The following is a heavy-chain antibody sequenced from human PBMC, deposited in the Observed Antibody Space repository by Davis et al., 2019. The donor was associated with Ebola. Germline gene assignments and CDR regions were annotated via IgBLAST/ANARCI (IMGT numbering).Heavy chain of an antibody. CDR3: ATSNWFDP. Sequence: SETLSLTCSVSGGSVSSRGSYWGWIRQPPGKGLEWIGNTYYRGGTSYNPSLKSRVTISVDTSKNQFSLKLTSVTAADTSVYYCATSNWFDPWGQGTLVTVSS. V-gene: IGHV4-39*01. CDR1: GGSVSSRGSY. J-gene: IGHJ5*02. CDR2: TYYRGGT.